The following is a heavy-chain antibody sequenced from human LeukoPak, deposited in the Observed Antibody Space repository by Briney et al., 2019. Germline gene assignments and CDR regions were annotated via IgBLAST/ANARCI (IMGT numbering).Heavy chain of an antibody. CDR2: AYYSGHT. J-gene: IGHJ4*02. CDR3: ARHPFATPFDY. Sequence: PSETLPLTCTVSGGSISDSYWSWIRQPPGKGLEWIGYAYYSGHTNYNSSLKSRVTMSLDTSKSQFSLRLSSVTAADTAVYFCARHPFATPFDYWGPGTLVTVSS. D-gene: IGHD2-15*01. V-gene: IGHV4-59*08. CDR1: GGSISDSY.